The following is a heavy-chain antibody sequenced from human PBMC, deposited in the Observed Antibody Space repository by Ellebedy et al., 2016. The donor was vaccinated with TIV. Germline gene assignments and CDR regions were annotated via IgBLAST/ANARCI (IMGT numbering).Heavy chain of an antibody. CDR3: ARERDYDSSGSPFDP. J-gene: IGHJ5*02. Sequence: MPSETLSLTCTVSGGSISSDGYYWGWIRQPPGKGLEWIGSIFYNESTDYNPSLKSRVTISVDTSKNQFSLKLSSVTAADTAVYYFARERDYDSSGSPFDPWGQGTLVTVSS. CDR1: GGSISSDGYY. CDR2: IFYNEST. V-gene: IGHV4-39*07. D-gene: IGHD3-22*01.